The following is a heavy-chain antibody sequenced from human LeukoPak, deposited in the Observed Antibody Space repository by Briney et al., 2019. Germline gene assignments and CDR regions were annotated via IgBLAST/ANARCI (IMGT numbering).Heavy chain of an antibody. CDR1: GFTFRSYW. D-gene: IGHD2-8*02. CDR2: IKQDGSEV. J-gene: IGHJ4*02. V-gene: IGHV3-7*01. CDR3: ARYTGWYFDY. Sequence: GGSLRLSCAPSGFTFRSYWMSWVRQAPGKGLEWVAKIKQDGSEVYYLDSVKGRFIVSRDNVKNSLCVQMNSLRVEDTAVYYCARYTGWYFDYWGQGTLVTVSS.